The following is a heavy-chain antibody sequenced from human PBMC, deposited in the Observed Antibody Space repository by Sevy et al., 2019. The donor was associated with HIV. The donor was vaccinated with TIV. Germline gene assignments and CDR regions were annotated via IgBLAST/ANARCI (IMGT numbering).Heavy chain of an antibody. V-gene: IGHV3-7*01. CDR1: GFKFNSYW. Sequence: GGSLRLSCVASGFKFNSYWMLWVRQAPGKGLEWVANINQDATANFYADSVSGRFIISRDNVRNSVSLQMNILRVEDTALYYCVRAIATVGSFWGQGTLVTVSS. CDR2: INQDATAN. CDR3: VRAIATVGSF. J-gene: IGHJ4*02. D-gene: IGHD6-13*01.